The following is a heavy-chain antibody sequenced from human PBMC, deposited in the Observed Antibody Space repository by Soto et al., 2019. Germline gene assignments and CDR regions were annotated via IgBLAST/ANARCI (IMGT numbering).Heavy chain of an antibody. CDR1: GGTFSSYA. D-gene: IGHD3-10*01. J-gene: IGHJ2*01. V-gene: IGHV1-69*01. CDR3: ARRPMVRGVIIWYFDL. CDR2: IIPIFGTA. Sequence: QVQLVQSRAEVKKPGSSVKVSCTASGGTFSSYAISWVRQAPGQGLEWMGGIIPIFGTANYAQKFQGRVTITADESTSTAYMELSSLRSEDTAVYYCARRPMVRGVIIWYFDLWGRGTLVTVSS.